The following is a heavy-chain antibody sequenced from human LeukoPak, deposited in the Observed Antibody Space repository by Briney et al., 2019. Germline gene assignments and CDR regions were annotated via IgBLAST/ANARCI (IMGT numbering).Heavy chain of an antibody. Sequence: PGGSLRLSCAASGFTFSSYGMHWVRQAPGKGLEWVAVISYDGSNKYYADSVKGRFTISRDNAKNTLYLQMNSLRAEDTAVYYCVREETSLSHFGMDVWGQGTTVTASS. V-gene: IGHV3-30*03. CDR3: VREETSLSHFGMDV. J-gene: IGHJ6*02. CDR2: ISYDGSNK. CDR1: GFTFSSYG.